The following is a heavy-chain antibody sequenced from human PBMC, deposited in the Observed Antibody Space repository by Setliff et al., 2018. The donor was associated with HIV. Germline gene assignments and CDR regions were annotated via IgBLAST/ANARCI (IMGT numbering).Heavy chain of an antibody. V-gene: IGHV1-18*01. CDR3: ARDLVVVAPYYCFDP. CDR2: ISANNGNT. Sequence: ASVKVSCKTSGYTFTKYGITWVRQAPGQGLEWMGWISANNGNTNYAQKFQGRVTMTTDTSTRTAYMELNSLTSDDTAVYYCARDLVVVAPYYCFDPWGQGTPVTVSS. J-gene: IGHJ5*02. D-gene: IGHD2-15*01. CDR1: GYTFTKYG.